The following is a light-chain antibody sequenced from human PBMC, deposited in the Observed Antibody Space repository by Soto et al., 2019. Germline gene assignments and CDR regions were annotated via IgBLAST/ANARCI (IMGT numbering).Light chain of an antibody. V-gene: IGKV3-20*01. CDR3: QQYGSTPRT. CDR2: AAS. CDR1: LSINKNY. Sequence: EVVLTQSPGTLSLPAGERATLSCKANLSINKNYLAWYQQKPGQAPRLLIYAASSRATGIPDRFSGGGSGTDFTLTIGRLEPEDFAVYYCQQYGSTPRTFGQGTKVEVK. J-gene: IGKJ1*01.